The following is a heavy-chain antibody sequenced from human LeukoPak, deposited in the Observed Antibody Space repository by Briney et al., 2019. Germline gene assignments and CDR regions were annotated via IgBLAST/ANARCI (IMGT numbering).Heavy chain of an antibody. CDR1: GGSISSYY. CDR3: ARVPQLERRRYFDY. V-gene: IGHV4-59*12. Sequence: SETLSLTCTVSGGSISSYYWSWIRQPPGKGLEWIGYIYYSGSTNYNPSLKSRVTISVDTSKNQFSLQLNSVTPEDTAVYYCARVPQLERRRYFDYWGQGTLVTVSS. CDR2: IYYSGST. D-gene: IGHD1-1*01. J-gene: IGHJ4*02.